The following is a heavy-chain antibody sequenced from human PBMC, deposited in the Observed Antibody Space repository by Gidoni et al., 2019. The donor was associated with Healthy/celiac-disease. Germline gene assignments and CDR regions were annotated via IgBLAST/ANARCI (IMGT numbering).Heavy chain of an antibody. CDR2: INTSGGST. V-gene: IGHV1-46*01. Sequence: QVQLVQSGAEVKKPGASVTVSCKAPGYTFTSYYMHWVRQAPGQGLEWMGIINTSGGSTSYAQKFRGRVTMNRDTSTSTVYMELSSLRSEDTAVYYCARDIHGGGDLYWGQGTLVTVSS. D-gene: IGHD2-21*02. J-gene: IGHJ4*02. CDR3: ARDIHGGGDLY. CDR1: GYTFTSYY.